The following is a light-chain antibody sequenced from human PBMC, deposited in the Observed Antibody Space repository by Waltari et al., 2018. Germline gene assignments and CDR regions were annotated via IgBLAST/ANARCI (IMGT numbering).Light chain of an antibody. CDR2: EDV. Sequence: SYDLIQSPSVSVSPGQTATITCSGDELEKKYVCWYQQKPGQSPVLVIYEDVRRPSEIPQRVSCSNSGNTATLTISGTQPMDEADDYCQAWDSGVAGVFGTGTKVTVL. CDR1: ELEKKY. J-gene: IGLJ1*01. CDR3: QAWDSGVAGV. V-gene: IGLV3-1*01.